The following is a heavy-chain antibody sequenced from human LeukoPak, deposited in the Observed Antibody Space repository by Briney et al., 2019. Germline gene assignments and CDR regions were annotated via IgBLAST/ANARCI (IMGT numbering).Heavy chain of an antibody. V-gene: IGHV4-4*07. Sequence: SEALSLICTVSGGSISSSYWSWIRQPAGKGLEWIGRIYTSGSTNYNPSLKSRVTMSVDTSRNQFSLKLSSVTAADTAVYYCARGRPDYGTYLIDYWGQGTLVTVSS. J-gene: IGHJ4*02. D-gene: IGHD4-17*01. CDR3: ARGRPDYGTYLIDY. CDR1: GGSISSSY. CDR2: IYTSGST.